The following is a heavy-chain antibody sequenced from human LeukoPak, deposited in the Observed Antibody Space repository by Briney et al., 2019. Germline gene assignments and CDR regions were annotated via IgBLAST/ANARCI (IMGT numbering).Heavy chain of an antibody. CDR1: GYTFTSYY. V-gene: IGHV1-46*01. CDR3: ARDSTVVVVAATQYFQH. J-gene: IGHJ1*01. D-gene: IGHD2-15*01. Sequence: ASVKVSCKASGYTFTSYYMHWVRQAPGQGLEWMGIINPSGGSTSYAQKFQGRVTMTRDTSTSTVYMQLSSLRSEDTAVYYCARDSTVVVVAATQYFQHWGQGTLVTVSS. CDR2: INPSGGST.